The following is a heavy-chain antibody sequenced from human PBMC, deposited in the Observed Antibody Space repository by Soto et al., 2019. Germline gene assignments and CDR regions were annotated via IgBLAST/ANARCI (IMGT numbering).Heavy chain of an antibody. CDR1: GYTFTSYA. V-gene: IGHV7-4-1*01. Sequence: GASVKVSCKASGYTFTSYAMNWVRQAPGQGLEWMGWINTNTGNPTYAQGFTGRFVFSLDTSVSTAYLQICSLKAEDTAVYYCARELFTIPRGGGYYYYYGMDVWGQGTTVTVSS. D-gene: IGHD3-3*01. CDR3: ARELFTIPRGGGYYYYYGMDV. CDR2: INTNTGNP. J-gene: IGHJ6*02.